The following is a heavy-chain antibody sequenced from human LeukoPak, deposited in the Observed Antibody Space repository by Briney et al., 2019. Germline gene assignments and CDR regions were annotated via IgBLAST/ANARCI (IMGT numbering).Heavy chain of an antibody. Sequence: SETLSLTCAVSGGSISSSDWWSWVRQPPGKGLEWIGSIYYSGSTYYNPSLKSRVTISVDTSKNQFSLKLSSVTAADTAVYYCARYYYDSSGYLGRNAFDIWGQGTMVTVSS. CDR2: IYYSGST. J-gene: IGHJ3*02. CDR3: ARYYYDSSGYLGRNAFDI. D-gene: IGHD3-22*01. CDR1: GGSISSSDW. V-gene: IGHV4-4*02.